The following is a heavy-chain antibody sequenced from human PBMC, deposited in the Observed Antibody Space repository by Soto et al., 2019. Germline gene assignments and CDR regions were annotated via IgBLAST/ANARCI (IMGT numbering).Heavy chain of an antibody. CDR1: GGSISSDHYH. CDR2: IHYSGSV. J-gene: IGHJ6*02. Sequence: QVQLQESGPGLVRPSQTLSLTCTVSGGSISSDHYHWTWIRQTPGKGLEWIGYIHYSGSVYYNPSLQSRVTMSVDTSKNLLSLKLSSVTAADTAVYFCVTEDEGGDRDYYGLDVWGQGTTVTVSS. CDR3: VTEDEGGDRDYYGLDV. D-gene: IGHD5-18*01. V-gene: IGHV4-30-4*01.